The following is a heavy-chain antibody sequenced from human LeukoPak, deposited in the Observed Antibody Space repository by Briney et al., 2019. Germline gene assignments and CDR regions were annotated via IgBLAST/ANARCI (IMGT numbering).Heavy chain of an antibody. Sequence: GGSLRLSCAASGFTFSSYVMSWVRQAPGEGLEWVSAVIGSYTYYADSVKGRFTISRDNSRNTLFLEMNSLRAGDTAVYYCAKGSSSSRPYYFDSWGLGTLVIVSS. CDR3: AKGSSSSRPYYFDS. J-gene: IGHJ4*02. V-gene: IGHV3-23*01. CDR1: GFTFSSYV. D-gene: IGHD6-13*01. CDR2: VIGSYT.